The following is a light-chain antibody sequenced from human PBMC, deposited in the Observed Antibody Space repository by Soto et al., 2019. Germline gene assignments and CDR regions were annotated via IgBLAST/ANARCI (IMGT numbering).Light chain of an antibody. CDR2: DAS. CDR1: QDVSDY. V-gene: IGKV1-39*01. CDR3: QQSNSTPLT. J-gene: IGKJ1*01. Sequence: DIQMTQSPASLSASLGDRLTMTCQASQDVSDYLNWYQQKLGKAPKLLIYDASNLETGVPSRFSGSGSGTDFTLTISSLQPEDFATYYCQQSNSTPLTFGQGTKVDIK.